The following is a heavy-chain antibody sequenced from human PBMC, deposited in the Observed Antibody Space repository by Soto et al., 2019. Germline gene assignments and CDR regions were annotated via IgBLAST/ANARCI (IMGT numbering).Heavy chain of an antibody. D-gene: IGHD3-10*02. CDR3: AREPEGSVFGLDS. CDR2: IWEDGSEE. Sequence: QVQLVESGGGVGQPGRSLRLSCAASGFIFSNSLMHWVRQAPGKGLEWVAVIWEDGSEEYYADSVKGRFTISRDNSRNTLYLQMDRLRVDDMAVYYCAREPEGSVFGLDSWGQGTLVTVSS. CDR1: GFIFSNSL. V-gene: IGHV3-33*01. J-gene: IGHJ4*02.